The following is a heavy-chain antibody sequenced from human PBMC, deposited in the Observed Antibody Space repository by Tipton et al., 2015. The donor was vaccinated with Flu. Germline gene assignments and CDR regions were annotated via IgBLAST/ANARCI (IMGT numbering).Heavy chain of an antibody. Sequence: TLSLTCTVSGGSMSSFYWTWIRQPAGKGLEWIGRMYVSGSTKYNPSLKGRVTMSVDTSKNQFSLKLSSVTAADTAVYYCARQPSYETFGLFLPGWFDPWGQGTLVTVSS. CDR2: MYVSGST. CDR3: ARQPSYETFGLFLPGWFDP. V-gene: IGHV4-4*07. CDR1: GGSMSSFY. D-gene: IGHD3/OR15-3a*01. J-gene: IGHJ5*02.